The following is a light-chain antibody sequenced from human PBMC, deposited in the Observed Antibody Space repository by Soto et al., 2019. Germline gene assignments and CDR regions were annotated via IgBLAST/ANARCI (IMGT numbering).Light chain of an antibody. J-gene: IGKJ1*01. V-gene: IGKV3-15*01. CDR1: QSVSSS. CDR2: GAS. Sequence: EIVMTQSPATLSVSPGERATLSFRASQSVSSSLAWYQQKPGQAPRLLIYGASTRATGIPARFSGSGSGTGFTLTISSLQSEDFAVYYCQQYNNWRTFGQGTKVDI. CDR3: QQYNNWRT.